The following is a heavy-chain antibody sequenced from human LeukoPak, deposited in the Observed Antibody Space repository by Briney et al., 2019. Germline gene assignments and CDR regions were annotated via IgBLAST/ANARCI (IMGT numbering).Heavy chain of an antibody. CDR2: INPNSGGT. CDR1: GYTFTGYY. CDR3: ANLPATNFDWLFP. D-gene: IGHD3-9*01. Sequence: ASVKVSCKASGYTFTGYYMHWVRQAPGQGLEWMGWINPNSGGTNYAQKFQGRVTMTRDTSISTAYMELSRLRSDDTAVYYCANLPATNFDWLFPWGQGTLVTVSS. J-gene: IGHJ4*02. V-gene: IGHV1-2*02.